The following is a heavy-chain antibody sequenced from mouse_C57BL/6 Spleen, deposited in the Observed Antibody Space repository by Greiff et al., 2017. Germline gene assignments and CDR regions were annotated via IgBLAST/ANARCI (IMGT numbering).Heavy chain of an antibody. CDR2: ISDGGSYT. V-gene: IGHV5-4*01. CDR1: GFTFSSYA. J-gene: IGHJ3*01. Sequence: EVKLVESGGGLVKPGGSLKLSCAASGFTFSSYAMSWVRQTPEKRLEWVATISDGGSYTYYPDNVKGRFTISRDNAKNNLYLQMSHLKSEDTAMYYCARERWFAYWGQGTLGTVSA. CDR3: ARERWFAY.